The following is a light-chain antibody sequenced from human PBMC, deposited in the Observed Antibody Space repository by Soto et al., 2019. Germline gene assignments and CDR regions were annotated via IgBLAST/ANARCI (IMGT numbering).Light chain of an antibody. CDR1: QSAYSSY. CDR2: AAS. CDR3: QQYGTSPRT. Sequence: ELVLTQSPGTLSLSPGDRATLSCRSSQSAYSSYLSWYQQKPGQAPRLLIYAASSRATGIPDRFSGSGSGTDFTLTISRLEPEDFAVYYCQQYGTSPRTFGQGTKVEIK. J-gene: IGKJ1*01. V-gene: IGKV3-20*01.